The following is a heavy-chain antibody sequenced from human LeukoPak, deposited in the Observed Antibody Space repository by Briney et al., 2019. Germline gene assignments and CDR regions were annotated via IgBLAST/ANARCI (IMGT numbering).Heavy chain of an antibody. CDR3: ARARFGISWFDP. Sequence: ASVKVSCKASGYTFTSYGISWVRQAPGQGLEWMGWISAYNGNTNYAQKLQGRVTMTTDTSTSTAYMELRSLRTDDTAVYYCARARFGISWFDPWGQGTLVTVSS. CDR1: GYTFTSYG. D-gene: IGHD3-10*02. J-gene: IGHJ5*02. CDR2: ISAYNGNT. V-gene: IGHV1-18*01.